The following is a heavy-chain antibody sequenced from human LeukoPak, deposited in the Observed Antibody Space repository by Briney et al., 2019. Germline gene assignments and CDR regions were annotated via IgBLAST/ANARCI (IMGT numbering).Heavy chain of an antibody. Sequence: GGSLRLSCAASGFTFSSYWMHWVRHAPGKGLVWVSRINTDGSTTTYADSVKGRFTISRDNSKNTLYLQMNSLRAEDTALYYCAKDPGYDFWSAYYTDYWGQGTLVTVSS. CDR1: GFTFSSYW. J-gene: IGHJ4*02. V-gene: IGHV3-74*01. CDR3: AKDPGYDFWSAYYTDY. CDR2: INTDGSTT. D-gene: IGHD3-3*01.